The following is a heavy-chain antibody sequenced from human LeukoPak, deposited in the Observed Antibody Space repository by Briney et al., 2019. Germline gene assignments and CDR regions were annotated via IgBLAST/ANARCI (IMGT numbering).Heavy chain of an antibody. CDR3: ARHGWGVVYWYFDL. CDR1: GGSISSGSYY. J-gene: IGHJ2*01. V-gene: IGHV4-61*02. Sequence: PSETLSLTCTVSGGSISSGSYYWSWIRQPAGKGLEWIGRIYTSGSTNYNPSLKSRVTISVDTSKNQFSLKLSSVTAADTAVYYCARHGWGVVYWYFDLWGRGTLVTVSS. D-gene: IGHD3-10*01. CDR2: IYTSGST.